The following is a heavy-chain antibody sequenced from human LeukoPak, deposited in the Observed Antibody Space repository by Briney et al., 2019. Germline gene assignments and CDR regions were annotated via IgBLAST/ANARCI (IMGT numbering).Heavy chain of an antibody. Sequence: GSSVKVSCKASGGPFSSYAISWVRQAPGQGLEWMGGIIPIFGTANYAQKFQGRVTITADESTSTAYMELSSQRSEDTAVYYCARDHYYYYMDVWGKGTTVTVSS. CDR3: ARDHYYYYMDV. V-gene: IGHV1-69*01. J-gene: IGHJ6*03. CDR1: GGPFSSYA. CDR2: IIPIFGTA.